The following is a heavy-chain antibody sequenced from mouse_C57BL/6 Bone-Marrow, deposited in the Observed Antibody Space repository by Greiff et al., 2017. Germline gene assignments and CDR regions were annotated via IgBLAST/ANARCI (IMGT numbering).Heavy chain of an antibody. CDR3: ARFSPYYYGSRSYWYFDV. CDR2: IHPSSGST. V-gene: IGHV1-64*01. CDR1: GYTFTSYW. J-gene: IGHJ1*03. D-gene: IGHD1-1*01. Sequence: QVQLQQPGAELVKPGASVKLSCKASGYTFTSYWMHWVKQRPGQGLEWIGMIHPSSGSTNYNEKFKSKATLTVDKSSSTAYMQLSSLTSEDSAVYYCARFSPYYYGSRSYWYFDVWGTGTTVTVSS.